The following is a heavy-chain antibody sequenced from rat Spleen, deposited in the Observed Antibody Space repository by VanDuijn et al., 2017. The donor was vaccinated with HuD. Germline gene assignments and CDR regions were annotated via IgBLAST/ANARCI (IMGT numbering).Heavy chain of an antibody. CDR1: GFTFSNYY. D-gene: IGHD1-10*01. Sequence: EVQLVESGGGLVQPGRSMKLSCAASGFTFSNYYMVWVRQAPTKGLEWVASISTGVGNAYYLDSVKGRFTISRDNAKSTLSLQMNSVRSEDTATYYCTRSGNYDFDYWGQGVMVTVSS. CDR3: TRSGNYDFDY. CDR2: ISTGVGNA. J-gene: IGHJ2*01. V-gene: IGHV5-25*01.